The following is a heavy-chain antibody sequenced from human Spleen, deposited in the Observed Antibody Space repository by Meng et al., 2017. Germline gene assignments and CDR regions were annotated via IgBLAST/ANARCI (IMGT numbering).Heavy chain of an antibody. J-gene: IGHJ4*02. Sequence: QVQLQESDPGLAKLSQSLSLTCTVSGDSISSGDYYWSWIRQPPGKGLEWIGYIYYSGSTYYNPSLKSRLTILLDASKKRFSLRLTSVTAADTAVYYCVRENWKSTIDYSGQGTLVTVSS. CDR3: VRENWKSTIDY. CDR1: GDSISSGDYY. CDR2: IYYSGST. D-gene: IGHD1-1*01. V-gene: IGHV4-30-4*01.